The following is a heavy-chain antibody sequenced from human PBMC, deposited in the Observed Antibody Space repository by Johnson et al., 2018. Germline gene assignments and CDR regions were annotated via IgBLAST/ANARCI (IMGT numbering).Heavy chain of an antibody. CDR2: IGTAGDT. V-gene: IGHV3-13*01. D-gene: IGHD6-19*01. CDR3: ARATLPPKSSGGYALGDHAFDI. CDR1: GFTFSSYD. J-gene: IGHJ3*02. Sequence: QLVESGGGLVQPGGSLRLSCAASGFTFSSYDMHWVRQATGQGLEWVSAIGTAGDTYYPGSVKGRFTISRENPKNPLYPQMNSLRAGDTAVYYCARATLPPKSSGGYALGDHAFDIWGQGTMVTVSA.